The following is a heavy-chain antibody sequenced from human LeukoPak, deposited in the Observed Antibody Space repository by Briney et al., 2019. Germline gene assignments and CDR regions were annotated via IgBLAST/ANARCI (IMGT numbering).Heavy chain of an antibody. CDR2: IYHSGST. J-gene: IGHJ6*02. CDR3: ARASGSSGYYLSPYYYYGMDV. CDR1: GGSISSGGYS. V-gene: IGHV4-30-2*01. Sequence: SQTLSLTCAVSGGSISSGGYSWSWIRQPPGKGLEWIGYIYHSGSTYYNPSLKSRVTISVDRSKNQFSLKLSSVTAADTAVYYCARASGSSGYYLSPYYYYGMDVWGQGTTVTVSS. D-gene: IGHD3-22*01.